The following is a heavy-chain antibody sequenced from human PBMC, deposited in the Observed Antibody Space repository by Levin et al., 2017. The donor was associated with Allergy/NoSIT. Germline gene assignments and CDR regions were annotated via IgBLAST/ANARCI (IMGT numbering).Heavy chain of an antibody. Sequence: GGSLRLSCAASGFTFSSYSMNWVRQAPGKGLEWVSSISSSSSYIYYADSVKGRFTISRDNAKNSLYLQMNSLRAEDTAVYYCARAHPPYSSSWYAFDYWGQGTLVTVSS. V-gene: IGHV3-21*01. J-gene: IGHJ4*02. CDR3: ARAHPPYSSSWYAFDY. CDR2: ISSSSSYI. D-gene: IGHD6-13*01. CDR1: GFTFSSYS.